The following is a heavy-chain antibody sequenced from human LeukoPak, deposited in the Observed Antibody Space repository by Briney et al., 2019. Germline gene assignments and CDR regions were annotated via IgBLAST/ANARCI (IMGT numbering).Heavy chain of an antibody. J-gene: IGHJ3*02. Sequence: GGSLRLSCSASGFTFSSYAMHWVRQAPGKGLEYVSAISSNGGSTYYADSVKGRFTISRDNSKNTLYLQMSSLRAEDTAVYYCSRWSFENDAFDIRGQGTKGTVSS. CDR1: GFTFSSYA. CDR2: ISSNGGST. V-gene: IGHV3-64D*06. CDR3: SRWSFENDAFDI. D-gene: IGHD4-23*01.